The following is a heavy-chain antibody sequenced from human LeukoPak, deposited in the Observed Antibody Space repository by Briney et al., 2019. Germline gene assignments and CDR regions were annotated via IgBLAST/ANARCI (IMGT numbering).Heavy chain of an antibody. J-gene: IGHJ4*02. CDR3: ARDPEQRWLQYYFDY. V-gene: IGHV1-46*01. CDR2: INPSGGST. Sequence: ASVKVSSKASGYTFTGYYMHWVRQAPGQGLEWMGIINPSGGSTSYAQKFQGRVTMTRDTSTSTVYMELSSLRSEDTAVYYCARDPEQRWLQYYFDYWGQGTLVTVSS. CDR1: GYTFTGYY. D-gene: IGHD5-24*01.